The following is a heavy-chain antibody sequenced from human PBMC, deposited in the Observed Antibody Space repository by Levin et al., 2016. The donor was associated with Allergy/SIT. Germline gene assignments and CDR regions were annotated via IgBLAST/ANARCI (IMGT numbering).Heavy chain of an antibody. J-gene: IGHJ2*01. D-gene: IGHD5-12*01. Sequence: SETLSLTCTVSGGSISSYYWSWIRQPPGKGLEWIGYIYYSGSTNYNPSLKSRVTISVDTSKNQFSLKLSSVTAADTAVYYCARGGYSGYEDWYFDLWGRGTLVTVSS. CDR3: ARGGYSGYEDWYFDL. V-gene: IGHV4-59*01. CDR1: GGSISSYY. CDR2: IYYSGST.